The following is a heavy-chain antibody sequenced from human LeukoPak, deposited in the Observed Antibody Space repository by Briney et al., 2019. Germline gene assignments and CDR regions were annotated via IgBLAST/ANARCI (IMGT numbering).Heavy chain of an antibody. CDR3: AMWLPSYAFYI. Sequence: SVTVSCKASGATFSSYAISLVREAPGQGLEWMGRIIPIFGTANYAQKFQGRVTITTDESTSTAYMELSRPGSTYTYFCQSAMWLPSYAFYIWCRGTIIPVSA. D-gene: IGHD3-22*01. CDR2: IIPIFGTA. CDR1: GATFSSYA. V-gene: IGHV1-69*05. J-gene: IGHJ3*02.